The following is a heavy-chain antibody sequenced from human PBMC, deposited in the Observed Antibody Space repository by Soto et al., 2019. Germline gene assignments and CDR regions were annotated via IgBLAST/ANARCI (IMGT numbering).Heavy chain of an antibody. Sequence: GSLRLSCAASGLPFSSTDMTWVRQAPGKGLEWVSTIDGSGGTTYYADSVKGRFTISRDNSINTVFLQMNSLRADDTALYFCAKNSGWFNTWGQGALVTVSS. CDR3: AKNSGWFNT. J-gene: IGHJ5*02. CDR1: GLPFSSTD. CDR2: IDGSGGTT. V-gene: IGHV3-23*01. D-gene: IGHD3-10*01.